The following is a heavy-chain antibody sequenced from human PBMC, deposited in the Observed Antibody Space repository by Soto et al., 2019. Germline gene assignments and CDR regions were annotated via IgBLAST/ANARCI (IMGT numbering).Heavy chain of an antibody. CDR2: ISYDGSKK. J-gene: IGHJ4*02. CDR1: GFTFSSYA. CDR3: ASSHGVLEGLVY. D-gene: IGHD3-10*01. V-gene: IGHV3-30-3*01. Sequence: QVQLVESGGGVVQPGRSLRLSCAASGFTFSSYAMHWVRQAPGKGLEWVAVISYDGSKKYYADSVKGRFTISRDKSKNTLYLQMDSLRAEDTAVYYCASSHGVLEGLVYWGQGTLVTVSS.